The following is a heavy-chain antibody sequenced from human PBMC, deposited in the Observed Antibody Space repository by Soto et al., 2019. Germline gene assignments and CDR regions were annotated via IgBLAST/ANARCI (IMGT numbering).Heavy chain of an antibody. CDR1: GYTFIGYY. CDR2: INPNSGGT. J-gene: IGHJ6*02. D-gene: IGHD3-10*01. V-gene: IGHV1-2*04. Sequence: QVQLVQSGAEVKKTGASVKVSCKASGYTFIGYYIHWVRQAPGQGLEWMGWINPNSGGTNYAQRFLGWVTMTRDRSISSAYRELIRLNSDDTAVYYCARVGGGLASLGYYGMDVWGQGTTVTVSS. CDR3: ARVGGGLASLGYYGMDV.